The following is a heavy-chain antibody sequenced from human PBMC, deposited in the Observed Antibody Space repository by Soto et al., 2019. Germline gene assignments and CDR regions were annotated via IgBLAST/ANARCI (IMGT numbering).Heavy chain of an antibody. D-gene: IGHD6-25*01. V-gene: IGHV3-23*01. CDR3: AKQRQDYYYGLDV. CDR2: ISGGAGST. Sequence: EVQLLESGGGLVQPGGSLRLSCAASGFTFNSYAMSWVRQAPGKGLEWVSAISGGAGSTYYADSVKGRFTISRDNSKHALYLQVNSLSVEDTAVYYCAKQRQDYYYGLDVWGQGTTVTVSS. J-gene: IGHJ6*02. CDR1: GFTFNSYA.